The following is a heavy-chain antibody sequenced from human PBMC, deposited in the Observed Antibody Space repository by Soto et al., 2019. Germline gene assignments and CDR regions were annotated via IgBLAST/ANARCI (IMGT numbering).Heavy chain of an antibody. J-gene: IGHJ4*02. CDR2: VSAYNGNT. V-gene: IGHV1-18*01. CDR3: TRALLHSRGLISASDY. CDR1: GYTFTSYG. D-gene: IGHD3-10*01. Sequence: ASVKVSCKASGYTFTSYGISWVRQAPGQGLEWMGWVSAYNGNTNYAQKLQGRVTMTTDTSTSTAYMELRSLRSDDTAVYYCTRALLHSRGLISASDYCGPGPMGTVSS.